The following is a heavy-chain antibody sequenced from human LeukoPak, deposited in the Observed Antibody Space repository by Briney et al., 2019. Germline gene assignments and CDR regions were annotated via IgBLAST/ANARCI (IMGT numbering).Heavy chain of an antibody. J-gene: IGHJ4*02. D-gene: IGHD1-1*01. CDR2: ISTSGSTI. CDR3: ARDGKGQTNYFDY. V-gene: IGHV3-11*01. CDR1: GFTFSDFH. Sequence: GGSLRLSCAASGFTFSDFHMSWIRQAPGKGLEWVSYISTSGSTIHYADSVKGRFTISRDNAKNSLHLQMNSLRAEDTAVYYCARDGKGQTNYFDYWGQGTLVTVSS.